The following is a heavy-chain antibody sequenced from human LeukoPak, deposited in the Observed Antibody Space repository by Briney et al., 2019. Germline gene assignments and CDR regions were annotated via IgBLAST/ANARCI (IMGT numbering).Heavy chain of an antibody. J-gene: IGHJ4*02. CDR3: VRGQATAWGLDY. D-gene: IGHD6-13*01. Sequence: GGSLRLTCAASGFAFSSNWMHWVRQAPGKGLVWVSHISTDARTITYAAFVKGRFTISRDNAKNTLYLQMNNLRAEDTALYYCVRGQATAWGLDYWGQGTLVTVSS. CDR1: GFAFSSNW. CDR2: ISTDARTI. V-gene: IGHV3-74*01.